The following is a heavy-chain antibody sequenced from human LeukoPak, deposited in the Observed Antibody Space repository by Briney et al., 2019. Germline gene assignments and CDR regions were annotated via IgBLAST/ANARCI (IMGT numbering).Heavy chain of an antibody. Sequence: GSLRLSCAASGFVFSSYAMNWVRQAPGKGLEWVSVIDASGSNIESADSVKGRFTISRDNSKNTLYLQMNSLRAEDTAVYYCAKDVKRIAARPDWFDPWGQGTLVTVSS. CDR2: IDASGSNI. D-gene: IGHD6-6*01. J-gene: IGHJ5*02. V-gene: IGHV3-NL1*01. CDR1: GFVFSSYA. CDR3: AKDVKRIAARPDWFDP.